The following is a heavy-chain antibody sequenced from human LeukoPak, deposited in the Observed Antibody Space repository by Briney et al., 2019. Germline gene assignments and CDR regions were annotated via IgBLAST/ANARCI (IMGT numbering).Heavy chain of an antibody. CDR1: GFTFSSYG. CDR2: ISYDGSNK. V-gene: IGHV3-30*03. J-gene: IGHJ4*02. CDR3: ARDRDYYDSSGHFDY. Sequence: PGGSLRLSCAASGFTFSSYGMHWVRQAPGKGLEWVAVISYDGSNKYYADSVKGRFTISRDNSKNTPYLQMNSLRAEDTAVYYCARDRDYYDSSGHFDYWGQGTLVTVSS. D-gene: IGHD3-22*01.